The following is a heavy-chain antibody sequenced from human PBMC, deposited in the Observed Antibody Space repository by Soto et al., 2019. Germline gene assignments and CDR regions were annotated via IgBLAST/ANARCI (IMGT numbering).Heavy chain of an antibody. CDR1: GYTFTSYA. J-gene: IGHJ6*02. CDR2: INASNGNT. Sequence: QVQLVQSGAEVKKPGASVKISCKTSGYTFTSYALHWVRQAPGQRLEWMGWINASNGNTKYSQKFQGRVIITRDTSASTAYMELRSLRSEDTAVYYCARDSGGMDVWGQGTTVTVSS. V-gene: IGHV1-3*01. CDR3: ARDSGGMDV.